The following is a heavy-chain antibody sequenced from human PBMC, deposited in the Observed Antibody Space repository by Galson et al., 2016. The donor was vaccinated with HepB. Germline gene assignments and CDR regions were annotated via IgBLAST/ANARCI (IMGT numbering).Heavy chain of an antibody. Sequence: SVKVSCKASGGTFSSYAINWVRQAPGQGLEWMGKIIPFFGTADYAQKFQGRVTITADKSSTTAYMELTSLRSEDTAVYYCARVSAYYRSGTHHSYIDYWGQGTLVTVSS. CDR2: IIPFFGTA. J-gene: IGHJ4*02. CDR1: GGTFSSYA. D-gene: IGHD3-10*01. V-gene: IGHV1-69*06. CDR3: ARVSAYYRSGTHHSYIDY.